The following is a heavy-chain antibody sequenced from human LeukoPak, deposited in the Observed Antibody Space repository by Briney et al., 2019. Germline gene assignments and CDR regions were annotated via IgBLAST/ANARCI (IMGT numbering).Heavy chain of an antibody. CDR1: GGSFSGYY. CDR3: ARGEDYYDSIGGY. D-gene: IGHD3-22*01. Sequence: SETLSLTCAVYGGSFSGYYWSWIRQPPGKGLEWIGEINHSGSTNYNPSLKSRVTISVDTSKNQFSLKLSSVTAADTAVYYCARGEDYYDSIGGYWGQGTLVTVSS. J-gene: IGHJ4*02. V-gene: IGHV4-34*01. CDR2: INHSGST.